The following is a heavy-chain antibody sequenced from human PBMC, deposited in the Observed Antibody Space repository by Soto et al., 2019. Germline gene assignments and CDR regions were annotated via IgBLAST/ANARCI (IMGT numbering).Heavy chain of an antibody. CDR3: VKDFSRLDY. CDR2: VTGGGEKT. V-gene: IGHV3-23*01. D-gene: IGHD3-3*01. Sequence: EVQLLESGGDFVEPGGSLRLSCAASGFTFSDFAMNWVRHVPGKGLEWVSTVTGGGEKTYYADSVKGRFTISRDNFRNKLFLEMDKLRAEDTAMYYCVKDFSRLDYWGQGTLVTVSS. J-gene: IGHJ4*02. CDR1: GFTFSDFA.